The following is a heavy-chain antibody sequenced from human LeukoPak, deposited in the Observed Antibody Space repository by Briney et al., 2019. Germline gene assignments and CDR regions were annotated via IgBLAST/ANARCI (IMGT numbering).Heavy chain of an antibody. Sequence: GGSLRLSCAASGFTFSSYGMHWVRQAPGKGLEWVAFIRYDGSSEYYADSVKGRFTISRDNARNSLYLQMDNLRAEDTGVYYCARDFYDGFALDYWGQGTLVTVSS. D-gene: IGHD2/OR15-2a*01. CDR2: IRYDGSSE. J-gene: IGHJ4*02. CDR1: GFTFSSYG. V-gene: IGHV3-30*02. CDR3: ARDFYDGFALDY.